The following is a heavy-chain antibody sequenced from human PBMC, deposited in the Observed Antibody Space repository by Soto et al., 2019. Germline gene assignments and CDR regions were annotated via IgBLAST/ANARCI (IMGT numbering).Heavy chain of an antibody. V-gene: IGHV1-69*08. CDR3: ARDRAYYDILTGYYPFDY. Sequence: QVQLVQSGAEVKKPGSSVKVSCKASGGTFSSYTISWVRQAPGQGLEWMGRIIPILGIANYAQKFQGRVTTTADKSTSTADRERSSLRSADTAVYYCARDRAYYDILTGYYPFDYWGQGTLVTVSS. D-gene: IGHD3-9*01. CDR1: GGTFSSYT. CDR2: IIPILGIA. J-gene: IGHJ4*02.